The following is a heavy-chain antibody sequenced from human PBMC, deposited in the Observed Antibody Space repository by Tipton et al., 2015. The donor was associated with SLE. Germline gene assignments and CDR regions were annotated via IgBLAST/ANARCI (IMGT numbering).Heavy chain of an antibody. CDR2: INHSGSP. CDR3: ARHGQRWLQFSGSSTPDY. Sequence: TLSLTCAVYGGSVSGKYWDWIRQPPGKGLEWIGGINHSGSPNYNPSLKSRVTVSVDTSKNQVSLKLNSVTAADTAKYYCARHGQRWLQFSGSSTPDYWGQGTLVTVSS. D-gene: IGHD5-24*01. CDR1: GGSVSGKY. V-gene: IGHV4-34*01. J-gene: IGHJ4*02.